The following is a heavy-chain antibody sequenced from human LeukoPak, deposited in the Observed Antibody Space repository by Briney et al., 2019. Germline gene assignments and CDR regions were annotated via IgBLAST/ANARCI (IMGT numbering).Heavy chain of an antibody. CDR1: GYTFTSYG. Sequence: ASVKVSCKASGYTFTSYGISWVRQAPGQGLEWMGWISAYNGNTNYAQKLQGRVTMTTDTSTSTAYMELRSLRSDDTAVYYCARDYAEYTCYYDSSGQGFDYWGQGTLVTVSS. CDR3: ARDYAEYTCYYDSSGQGFDY. J-gene: IGHJ4*02. V-gene: IGHV1-18*01. CDR2: ISAYNGNT. D-gene: IGHD3-22*01.